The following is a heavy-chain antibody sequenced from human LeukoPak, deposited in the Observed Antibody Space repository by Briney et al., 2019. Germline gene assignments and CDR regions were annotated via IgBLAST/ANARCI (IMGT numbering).Heavy chain of an antibody. CDR2: IKQDGSEK. Sequence: GGSLRLSCAGSGFTFSSCAISWVRQAPGKGLEWVANIKQDGSEKYYVDSVKGRFTISRDNAKNSLYLQMNSLRAEDTAVYYCARRDPFDYWGQGTMVTVSS. J-gene: IGHJ4*02. CDR1: GFTFSSCA. CDR3: ARRDPFDY. V-gene: IGHV3-7*03.